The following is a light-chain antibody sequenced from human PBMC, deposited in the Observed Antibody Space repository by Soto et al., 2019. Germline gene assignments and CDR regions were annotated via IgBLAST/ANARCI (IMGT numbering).Light chain of an antibody. J-gene: IGKJ3*01. CDR3: QQRRNWPPFT. CDR2: DAS. Sequence: EMVLTQSPATLSLSPGERATLSCRASQSVSSYLAWYQQKPGQAHRLLIYDASDGATGIPDRFRDHGSGTDFTLTISSLEPEDFDVYYCQQRRNWPPFTFGPGTKVDV. CDR1: QSVSSY. V-gene: IGKV3-11*01.